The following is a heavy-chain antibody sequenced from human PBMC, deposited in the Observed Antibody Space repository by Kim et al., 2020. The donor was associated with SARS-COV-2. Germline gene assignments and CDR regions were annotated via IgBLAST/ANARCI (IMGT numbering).Heavy chain of an antibody. J-gene: IGHJ4*02. Sequence: ASVKVSCKASGYTFTSYAIHWVRQAPGQRLEWMGWINPGNGNTKYLQKFQGKVAITRDTSASTAYMELSSLRSEDTAVYYCATDKTPLAYCGGDCKTPLDYWGQGTLVTASS. CDR2: INPGNGNT. V-gene: IGHV1-3*01. D-gene: IGHD2-21*01. CDR3: ATDKTPLAYCGGDCKTPLDY. CDR1: GYTFTSYA.